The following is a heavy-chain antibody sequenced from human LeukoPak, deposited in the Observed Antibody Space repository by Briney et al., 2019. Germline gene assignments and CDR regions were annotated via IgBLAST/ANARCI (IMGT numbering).Heavy chain of an antibody. CDR2: INPSGGST. CDR1: GYTFTSYY. D-gene: IGHD6-13*01. CDR3: ASELGHDAFDI. V-gene: IGHV1-46*01. Sequence: ASVKVSCKASGYTFTSYYMHWVRQVPGQGLEWMGIINPSGGSTSYAQKFQGRVTMTRDTSTSTVYMELSSLRSEDTAVYYCASELGHDAFDIWGQGTMVTVSS. J-gene: IGHJ3*02.